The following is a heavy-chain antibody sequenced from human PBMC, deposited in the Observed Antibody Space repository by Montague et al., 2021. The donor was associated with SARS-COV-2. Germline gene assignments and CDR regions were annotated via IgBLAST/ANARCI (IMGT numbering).Heavy chain of an antibody. CDR2: IHYSGYT. J-gene: IGHJ6*02. V-gene: IGHV4-39*02. Sequence: SETLSLTCAVSGGALNSGPYYWGWIRQPPGKGLEWLASIHYSGYTYNHPSLRSRVTISVDLAKNQFSLKVSSVTAADTAVYYCARENFPFYGMDVWGQGTTVPVSS. CDR3: ARENFPFYGMDV. CDR1: GGALNSGPYY.